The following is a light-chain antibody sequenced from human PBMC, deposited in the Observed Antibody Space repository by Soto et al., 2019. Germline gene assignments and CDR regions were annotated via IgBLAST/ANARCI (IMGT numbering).Light chain of an antibody. V-gene: IGKV3-11*01. CDR2: DAS. CDR3: HQRSNLYT. J-gene: IGKJ2*01. CDR1: QSVSRY. Sequence: EIVLTQSPATLSLSPGAIATLSSRDSQSVSRYLAWFQQKPGKAPRLLIYDASNSATGIPARFSGSGSGTNLTLTISSLEPEDFAVYCCHQRSNLYTFGQGTNLEIK.